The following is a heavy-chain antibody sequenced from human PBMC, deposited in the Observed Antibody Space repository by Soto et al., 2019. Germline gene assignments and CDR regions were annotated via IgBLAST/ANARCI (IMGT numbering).Heavy chain of an antibody. Sequence: QVQLVQSGAEVKKPGSSVKVSCKVSGGPFSDYAVSWVRQAPGQGLEWMGGIIPMFGTANYAQKFQGRVTITAEEPTTRAYMELSSLRSEDTAVYYCARELDYYGSGNYYNRIDYWGQGTLVTVSS. V-gene: IGHV1-69*01. J-gene: IGHJ4*02. D-gene: IGHD3-10*01. CDR2: IIPMFGTA. CDR3: ARELDYYGSGNYYNRIDY. CDR1: GGPFSDYA.